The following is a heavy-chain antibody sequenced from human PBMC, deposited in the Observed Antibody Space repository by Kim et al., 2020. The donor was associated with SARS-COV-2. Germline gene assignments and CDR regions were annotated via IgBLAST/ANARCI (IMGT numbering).Heavy chain of an antibody. CDR3: ARALYSSSWYDPLAHYYYYSGVDV. J-gene: IGHJ6*02. V-gene: IGHV3-13*01. Sequence: GGSLRLSCAVSGFTFSSYDMHWVRQATGKGLEWVSAIGTAGDTYYPGSVKGRFTISRENAKNSLYLQMNSLRAGDTAVYYCARALYSSSWYDPLAHYYYYSGVDVWGQGTTVTVSS. CDR2: IGTAGDT. D-gene: IGHD6-13*01. CDR1: GFTFSSYD.